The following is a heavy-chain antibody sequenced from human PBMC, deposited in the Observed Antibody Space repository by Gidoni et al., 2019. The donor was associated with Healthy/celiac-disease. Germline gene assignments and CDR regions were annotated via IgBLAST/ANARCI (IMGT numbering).Heavy chain of an antibody. Sequence: VQLVPSGAEVKKPGASVRVSCKASGYSFTGYCIHWVRQAPGQGLEWMGWINPNSGGTNYAQKFQGRVTMTRDTSTSTVYMELSSLRSDDTAVYYCASEEGIVGATGVDYWGQGTLVTVSS. J-gene: IGHJ4*02. CDR2: INPNSGGT. V-gene: IGHV1-2*02. CDR1: GYSFTGYC. CDR3: ASEEGIVGATGVDY. D-gene: IGHD1-26*01.